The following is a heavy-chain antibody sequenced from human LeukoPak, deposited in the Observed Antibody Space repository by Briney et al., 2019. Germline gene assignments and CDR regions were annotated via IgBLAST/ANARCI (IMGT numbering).Heavy chain of an antibody. J-gene: IGHJ5*02. D-gene: IGHD5-24*01. CDR3: ARDRLQLQS. V-gene: IGHV4-34*01. CDR2: INHSGST. CDR1: GGSFSGYY. Sequence: SETLSLTCAVYGGSFSGYYWNWIRQPPGKGLEWIGEINHSGSTNYNPSLKSRVTISVDTSKNQFSLKLSSVTAADTAVYYCARDRLQLQSWGQGTLVTVSS.